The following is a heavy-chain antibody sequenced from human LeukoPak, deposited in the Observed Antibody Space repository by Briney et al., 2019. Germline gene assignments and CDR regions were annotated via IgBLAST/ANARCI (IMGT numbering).Heavy chain of an antibody. J-gene: IGHJ4*02. CDR2: ISTNTGNT. Sequence: ASVKVSCKASGYTFTNYGISWVRQAPGQGLEWMGWISTNTGNTNYAQKLQGRVTMTTDTSTSTAYMELRSLRSDDTAVYYCARDWHPDYPSDYWGQGTLVTVSS. D-gene: IGHD4-11*01. V-gene: IGHV1-18*01. CDR3: ARDWHPDYPSDY. CDR1: GYTFTNYG.